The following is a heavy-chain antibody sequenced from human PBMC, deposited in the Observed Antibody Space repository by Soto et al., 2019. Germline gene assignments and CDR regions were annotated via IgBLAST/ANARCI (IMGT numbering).Heavy chain of an antibody. Sequence: PGGSLRLSCAASGFTFSSYWMSWVRQAPGKGLEWVAVISYDGSNKYYVDSVKGRFTISRDDSKNTLYLQMNSLKTEDTAVYYCTTDPAVTMIVVVSSPSPFDIWGQGTMVTVSS. D-gene: IGHD3-22*01. V-gene: IGHV3-30*03. J-gene: IGHJ3*02. CDR2: ISYDGSNK. CDR1: GFTFSSYW. CDR3: TTDPAVTMIVVVSSPSPFDI.